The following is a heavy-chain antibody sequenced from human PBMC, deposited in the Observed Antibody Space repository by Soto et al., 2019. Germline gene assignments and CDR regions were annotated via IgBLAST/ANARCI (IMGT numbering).Heavy chain of an antibody. CDR3: GKALSPRGRDA. Sequence: EVQVEESGGGLVQPGGSLTLSCAVSGPTIDDYAMHWVRQVPGKGLEWVSGIFWRGGGTGYADSVKGRFTISRDRAKNSRSLPMNSLIMEDTAVYYGGKALSPRGRDAWGEGTQLALSS. CDR1: GPTIDDYA. V-gene: IGHV3-9*01. CDR2: IFWRGGGT. J-gene: IGHJ5*02. D-gene: IGHD3-10*01.